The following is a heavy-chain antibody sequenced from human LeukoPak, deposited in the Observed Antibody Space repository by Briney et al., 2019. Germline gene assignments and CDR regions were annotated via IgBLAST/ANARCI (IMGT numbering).Heavy chain of an antibody. CDR3: AKDRQYSSGWYGAFDI. J-gene: IGHJ3*02. CDR1: GFTFSSYA. CDR2: ISGSGGST. D-gene: IGHD6-19*01. V-gene: IGHV3-23*01. Sequence: GGSLRLSCAASGFTFSSYAMSWVRQAPGKGLEWVSAISGSGGSTYYADSVKGRFTISRDNSKNTLYLQMNSLRAEDTAVYYCAKDRQYSSGWYGAFDIWGQGTMVTVSS.